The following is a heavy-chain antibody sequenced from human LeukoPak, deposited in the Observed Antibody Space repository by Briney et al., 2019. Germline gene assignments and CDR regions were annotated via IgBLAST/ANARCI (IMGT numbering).Heavy chain of an antibody. V-gene: IGHV3-20*04. CDR2: INWNGGST. J-gene: IGHJ4*02. CDR3: ASGGIYYGAAFDF. CDR1: GFSFDDYG. D-gene: IGHD1-26*01. Sequence: TGGSLRLSCAASGFSFDDYGMSAVRQAPERGLEWVSGINWNGGSTGYADSVKGRVTISRDNAKNSLYVQMNSLRAEDTALYYCASGGIYYGAAFDFWGQGILVTVSS.